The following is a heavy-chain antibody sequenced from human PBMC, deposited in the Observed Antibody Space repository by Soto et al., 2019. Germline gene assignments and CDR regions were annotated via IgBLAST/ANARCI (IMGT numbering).Heavy chain of an antibody. Sequence: SETLSLTCSVSGYLISSGYYWGWARQTPGKGLEWLGSIDYSGRTYKNPSLKSRVSASVDLSKNQFSLNLRSVTAADTAVYFCARDLSGGYDSYYFDYWGQGTLVTVSS. CDR2: IDYSGRT. V-gene: IGHV4-38-2*02. D-gene: IGHD3-22*01. CDR1: GYLISSGYY. J-gene: IGHJ4*02. CDR3: ARDLSGGYDSYYFDY.